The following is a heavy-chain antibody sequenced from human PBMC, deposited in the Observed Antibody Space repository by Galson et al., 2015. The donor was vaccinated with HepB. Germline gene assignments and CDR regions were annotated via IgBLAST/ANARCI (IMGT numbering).Heavy chain of an antibody. J-gene: IGHJ6*03. D-gene: IGHD4-23*01. CDR1: GGTFSSYA. CDR3: ARGYGGAYYYYYMDV. CDR2: IIPIFGTA. V-gene: IGHV1-69*13. Sequence: SVKVSCKASGGTFSSYAISWVRQAPGQGLEWMGGIIPIFGTANYAQKFQGRVTITADESTSTAYMELSSLRSEDTAVYYCARGYGGAYYYYYMDVWGKGTTVTVSS.